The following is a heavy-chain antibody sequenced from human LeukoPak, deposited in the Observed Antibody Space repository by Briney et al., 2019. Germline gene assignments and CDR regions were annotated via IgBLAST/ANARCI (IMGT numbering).Heavy chain of an antibody. Sequence: GGSLRLSCAASGFTFSSYAMHWVRQAPGKGLEWVAVISYDGSNKYYADSVKGRFTISRDNSKNTLYLQMNSLRAEDTAVYYCAITYSSSSKIFDYWGQGTLVTVSS. CDR3: AITYSSSSKIFDY. V-gene: IGHV3-30-3*01. CDR1: GFTFSSYA. D-gene: IGHD6-6*01. CDR2: ISYDGSNK. J-gene: IGHJ4*02.